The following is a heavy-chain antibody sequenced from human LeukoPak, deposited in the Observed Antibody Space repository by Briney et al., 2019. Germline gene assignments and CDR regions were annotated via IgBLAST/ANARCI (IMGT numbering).Heavy chain of an antibody. CDR2: IIPIFGTA. CDR3: ARVENILTGYYAD. Sequence: ASVTVSCKASGGTFSSYAISWVRQAPGQGLEWMGGIIPIFGTANYAQKFQGRVTITADESTSTAYMDLSSLRSEDTAVYYCARVENILTGYYADWGQGTLVTVSS. J-gene: IGHJ4*02. CDR1: GGTFSSYA. D-gene: IGHD3-9*01. V-gene: IGHV1-69*13.